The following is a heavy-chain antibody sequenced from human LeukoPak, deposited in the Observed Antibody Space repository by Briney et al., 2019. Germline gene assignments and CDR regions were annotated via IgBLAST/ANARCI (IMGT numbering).Heavy chain of an antibody. Sequence: PSETLSLTCAVYGGSFSGYYWSWIRQPPGKGLEWIGEINHSGGTNYNPSLKSRVTISVDTSKNQFSLKLSSVTAADTAVYYCARHLHHYYDSSGYYSSYYYYGMDVWGQGTTVTVSS. D-gene: IGHD3-22*01. J-gene: IGHJ6*02. CDR1: GGSFSGYY. CDR2: INHSGGT. V-gene: IGHV4-34*01. CDR3: ARHLHHYYDSSGYYSSYYYYGMDV.